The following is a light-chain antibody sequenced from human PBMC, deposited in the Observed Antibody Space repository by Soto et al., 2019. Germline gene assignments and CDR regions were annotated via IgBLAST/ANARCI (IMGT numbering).Light chain of an antibody. CDR3: QQSYSMPWT. Sequence: DIQMTQSPSSLSSSVLDRFTITCRASQSISRSLNWHEQKPGKAPNLLIYATSTWQSGVPSRFSGSGSGTDFTLTISSLQPEDFAMYYCQQSYSMPWTFGQGTGVDIK. J-gene: IGKJ1*01. CDR1: QSISRS. CDR2: ATS. V-gene: IGKV1-39*01.